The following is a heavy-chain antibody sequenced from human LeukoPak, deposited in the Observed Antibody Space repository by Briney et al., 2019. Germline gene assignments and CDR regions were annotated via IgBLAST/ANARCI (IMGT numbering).Heavy chain of an antibody. V-gene: IGHV3-53*01. Sequence: PGGSLRLSCAASGFSVSSNYMSWVRQAPGKGLECVSVIYIAGSTYYADSVTCGFTISQYNSKNTTYLQMKSMRAEDTAVYYCARTDETAPAEDFQHWGQGTRVTVSS. CDR3: ARTDETAPAEDFQH. CDR2: IYIAGST. D-gene: IGHD2-21*02. J-gene: IGHJ1*01. CDR1: GFSVSSNY.